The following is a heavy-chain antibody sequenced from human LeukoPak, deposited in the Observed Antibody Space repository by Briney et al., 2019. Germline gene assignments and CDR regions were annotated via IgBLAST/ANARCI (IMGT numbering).Heavy chain of an antibody. CDR3: AKTRRTANDAFDI. V-gene: IGHV4-59*01. Sequence: PSETLSLTCTVSGGSISSDYWTWIRQPREKALEWIGYMYYSGSTNYNPSLKSRVTISIDTSNNQFSLKLSSVTAADTAVYYCAKTRRTANDAFDIWGQGTMVTVSS. CDR1: GGSISSDY. J-gene: IGHJ3*02. CDR2: MYYSGST.